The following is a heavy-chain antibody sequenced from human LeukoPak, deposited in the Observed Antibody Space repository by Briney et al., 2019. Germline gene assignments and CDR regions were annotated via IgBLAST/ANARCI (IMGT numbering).Heavy chain of an antibody. CDR2: IYSAGTS. CDR1: GFSVSAIY. CDR3: AVGLEWYPFDY. V-gene: IGHV3-66*01. Sequence: GGSLRLSCTVSGFSVSAIYLSWVRQVPGKGLQWVSGIYSAGTSFHAESLEGRFTVSRDNAKNSLYLQMNSLRADDTAVYYCAVGLEWYPFDYWGQGTLVTVSS. D-gene: IGHD3-3*01. J-gene: IGHJ4*02.